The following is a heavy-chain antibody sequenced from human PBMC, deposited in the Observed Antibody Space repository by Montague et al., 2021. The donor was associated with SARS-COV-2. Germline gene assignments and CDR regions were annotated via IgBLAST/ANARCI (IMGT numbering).Heavy chain of an antibody. J-gene: IGHJ4*02. CDR1: GFSLNTSGVG. D-gene: IGHD1-26*01. V-gene: IGHV2-5*01. CDR3: AHDDVGNRGFEF. Sequence: PALVKPTQTLTLTCTFSGFSLNTSGVGVTWVRQPPGKALEWLAFIYWNDYKHYSPSVKSRITITKDTSKNQVVLIMTNMYPVDTGTYYCAHDDVGNRGFEFWGQGTLVTVSS. CDR2: IYWNDYK.